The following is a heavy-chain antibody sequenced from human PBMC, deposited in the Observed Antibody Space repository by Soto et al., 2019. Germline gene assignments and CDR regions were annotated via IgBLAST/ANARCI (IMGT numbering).Heavy chain of an antibody. CDR3: ARAYQMTYYLDY. V-gene: IGHV3-30-3*01. CDR1: GFTFRGYA. CDR2: TSSDGSKT. J-gene: IGHJ4*02. Sequence: QVHLVESGGGVVQPGRSLTLSCAGSGFTFRGYAVHWVRQAPGKGLEWVAVTSSDGSKTYYSDSVKGRFTISRDDSTNKVYLQMSSLRAADTAVYHWARAYQMTYYLDYWGPGTLVTVSS.